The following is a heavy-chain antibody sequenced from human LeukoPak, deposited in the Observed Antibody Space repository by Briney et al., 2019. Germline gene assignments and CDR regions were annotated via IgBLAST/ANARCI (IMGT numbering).Heavy chain of an antibody. V-gene: IGHV3-53*01. J-gene: IGHJ4*02. CDR2: IYSGCNR. CDR3: ARDLGATGTTY. Sequence: GGSLRLSCAASGFTVSSNYISWVRQAPGKGLEWVSVIYSGCNRHYADSVKGRFTISRDNSKNTVYLQMNSLRAEDTALYYCARDLGATGTTYWGQGTLVTVSS. CDR1: GFTVSSNY. D-gene: IGHD6-13*01.